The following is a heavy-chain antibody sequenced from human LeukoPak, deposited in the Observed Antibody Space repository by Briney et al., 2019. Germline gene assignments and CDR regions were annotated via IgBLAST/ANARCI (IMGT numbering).Heavy chain of an antibody. CDR3: ARDGGSGIDY. CDR1: GFSLSTFW. CDR2: IWYDGSRK. Sequence: GGSLRLSCAACGFSLSTFWMTWVRQAPGKGMEWVAVIWYDGSRKFYGDSVKGRFTVSRDTSENTMYLQMNTLRVDDTAVYYCARDGGSGIDYWGQGTLVTVSS. J-gene: IGHJ4*02. V-gene: IGHV3-33*07. D-gene: IGHD3-10*01.